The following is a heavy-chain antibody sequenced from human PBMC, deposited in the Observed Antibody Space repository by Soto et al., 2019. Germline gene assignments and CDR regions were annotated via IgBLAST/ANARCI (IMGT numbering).Heavy chain of an antibody. CDR1: GFTFSSYE. CDR2: ISRSGSTI. D-gene: IGHD2-15*01. J-gene: IGHJ2*01. Sequence: EVQLVESGGGLVQPGGSLRLSCAASGFTFSSYEMNWVRQAPGKGLEWVSYISRSGSTIYYADSVKGRVTISRDNAKNSLYLQMNSLRAEDTAVYYCARDGRIRRPDWYFDLWGRGTLVTVSS. CDR3: ARDGRIRRPDWYFDL. V-gene: IGHV3-48*03.